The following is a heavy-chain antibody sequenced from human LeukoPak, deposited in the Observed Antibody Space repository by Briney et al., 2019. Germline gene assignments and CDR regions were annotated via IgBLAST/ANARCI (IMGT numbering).Heavy chain of an antibody. D-gene: IGHD2-15*01. V-gene: IGHV1-8*01. CDR3: ARLYCSGGSCYSGY. J-gene: IGHJ4*02. Sequence: ASVNVSCKASGYTFTSYDINWVRQATGQGLEWMGWMNPNSGNTGYAQKFQGRVTMTRNTSISTAYMELSSLRSEDTAVYYCARLYCSGGSCYSGYWGQGTLVTVSS. CDR1: GYTFTSYD. CDR2: MNPNSGNT.